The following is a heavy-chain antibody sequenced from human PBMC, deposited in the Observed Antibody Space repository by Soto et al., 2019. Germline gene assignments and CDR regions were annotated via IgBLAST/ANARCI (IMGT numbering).Heavy chain of an antibody. Sequence: SETRSRTCTVSGGSVSRYYWSWIRQPAGKGLEWIGRIYTSGSTNYNPSLKSRVTMSVDTSKNQFSLKLSSVTAADTAVYYCARGDRVELPSHWGQGTLVTVSS. V-gene: IGHV4-4*07. CDR2: IYTSGST. J-gene: IGHJ4*02. CDR3: ARGDRVELPSH. D-gene: IGHD1-26*01. CDR1: GGSVSRYY.